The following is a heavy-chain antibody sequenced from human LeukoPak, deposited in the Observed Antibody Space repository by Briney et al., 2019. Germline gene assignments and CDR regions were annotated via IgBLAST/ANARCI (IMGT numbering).Heavy chain of an antibody. D-gene: IGHD1-14*01. Sequence: GASVKVSCKASGGTFSSYAISWVRQAPGQGLEWMGGITPIFGTANYAQKFQGRVTITADESTSTAYMELSSLRSEGTAVYYCARVVNHDAFDIGGQGTMVTVSS. CDR2: ITPIFGTA. CDR3: ARVVNHDAFDI. V-gene: IGHV1-69*01. J-gene: IGHJ3*02. CDR1: GGTFSSYA.